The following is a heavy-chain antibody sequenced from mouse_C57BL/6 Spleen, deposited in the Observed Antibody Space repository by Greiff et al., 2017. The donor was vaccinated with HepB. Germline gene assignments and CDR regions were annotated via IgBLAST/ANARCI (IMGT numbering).Heavy chain of an antibody. CDR3: ARGIYYGYYDYAMDY. J-gene: IGHJ4*01. CDR1: GYAFSSSW. V-gene: IGHV1-82*01. CDR2: IYPGDGDT. D-gene: IGHD2-3*01. Sequence: QVQLQQSGPELVKPGASVKISCKASGYAFSSSWMNWVKQRPGKGLEWIGRIYPGDGDTNYNGKFKGKATLTADKSSSTAYMQLSSLTSEDSAVSFCARGIYYGYYDYAMDYWGQGTSVTVSS.